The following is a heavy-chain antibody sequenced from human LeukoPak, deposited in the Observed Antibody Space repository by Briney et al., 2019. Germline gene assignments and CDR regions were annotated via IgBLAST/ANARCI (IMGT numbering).Heavy chain of an antibody. D-gene: IGHD3-22*01. CDR3: ARGYYYDSSGYPYFDY. V-gene: IGHV4-38-2*02. J-gene: IGHJ4*02. CDR1: GYSISSGYY. CDR2: IYYSGST. Sequence: SETLSLTCTVSGYSISSGYYWGWIRQPPGKGLEWIGSIYYSGSTYYNPSLKSRVTISVDTSKNQFSLKLSSVTAADTAVYYCARGYYYDSSGYPYFDYWGQGTLVTVSS.